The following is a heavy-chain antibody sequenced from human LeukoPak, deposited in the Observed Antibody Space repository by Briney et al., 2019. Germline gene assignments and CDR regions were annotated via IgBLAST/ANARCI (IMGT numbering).Heavy chain of an antibody. Sequence: ASVKVSCKASGYTFTSYAMHWVRQAPGQRLEWMGWINAGNGNTKYSQKFQGRVTITRDTSASTAYMELSSLRSEDTAVYYCARDKGSLVRAVAGIFDYWGQGTLVTVSS. CDR1: GYTFTSYA. CDR2: INAGNGNT. J-gene: IGHJ4*02. D-gene: IGHD6-13*01. V-gene: IGHV1-3*01. CDR3: ARDKGSLVRAVAGIFDY.